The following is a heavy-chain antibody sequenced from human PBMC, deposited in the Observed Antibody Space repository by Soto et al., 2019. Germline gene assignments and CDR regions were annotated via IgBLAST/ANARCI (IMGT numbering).Heavy chain of an antibody. Sequence: PGGSLRLSSAASGLTFSNYAMSWVRQAPGKGLEWVSSISASGGRTYYADSAKGRFTISRDNSKNTLYLHMSSLRAEDTALYYCAKDLVVVSAIFDSWGQGTLVTVSS. CDR1: GLTFSNYA. CDR2: ISASGGRT. CDR3: AKDLVVVSAIFDS. J-gene: IGHJ5*01. V-gene: IGHV3-23*01. D-gene: IGHD2-8*02.